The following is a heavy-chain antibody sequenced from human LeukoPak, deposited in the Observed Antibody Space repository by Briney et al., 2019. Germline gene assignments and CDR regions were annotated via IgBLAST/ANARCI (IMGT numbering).Heavy chain of an antibody. CDR1: GGSISTNNYY. D-gene: IGHD6-6*01. CDR2: LSYTGSS. V-gene: IGHV4-39*01. J-gene: IGHJ4*02. Sequence: PSETLSLTCTVSGGSISTNNYYWGWIRQPPGKRLEWIGGLSYTGSSYYNPSLKSPVTISGDTSKNQFSLKVRSVTAADTAVYYCARPFGTSSGFDYWGQGILVTVSS. CDR3: ARPFGTSSGFDY.